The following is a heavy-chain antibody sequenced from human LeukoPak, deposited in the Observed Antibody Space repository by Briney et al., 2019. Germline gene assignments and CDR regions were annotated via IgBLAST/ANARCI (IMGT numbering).Heavy chain of an antibody. CDR1: GGSISSYY. J-gene: IGHJ1*01. D-gene: IGHD3-22*01. Sequence: SETLSLTCTVSGGSISSYYWSWIRQLPGKGLEWIGYIYYSGSTNYTPSLKSRVTISVDTSKNQFSLKLSSVTAADTAVYYCARMDTSGYSEYFQHWGQGTLVTVSS. V-gene: IGHV4-59*01. CDR2: IYYSGST. CDR3: ARMDTSGYSEYFQH.